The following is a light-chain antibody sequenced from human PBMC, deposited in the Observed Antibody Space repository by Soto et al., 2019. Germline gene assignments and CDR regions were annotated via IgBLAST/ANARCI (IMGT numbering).Light chain of an antibody. Sequence: QSALTQPASVSGSPGQSITISCTGTSSDVGSYNLVSWYQQQPGKAPKLMIYEGSQRPSGVSKRFSGSKSGNTASLTIAGLDDEDEADYYCSSYAGRSTFVFGRGTKLTVL. J-gene: IGLJ3*02. CDR3: SSYAGRSTFV. CDR1: SSDVGSYNL. CDR2: EGS. V-gene: IGLV2-23*01.